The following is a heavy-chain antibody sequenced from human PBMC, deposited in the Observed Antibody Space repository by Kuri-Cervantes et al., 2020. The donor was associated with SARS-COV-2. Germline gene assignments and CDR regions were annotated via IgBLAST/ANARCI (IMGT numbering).Heavy chain of an antibody. CDR3: TRLRGSGTSDYYYYGMDV. V-gene: IGHV3-73*01. Sequence: GGSLRLSCAASGFTFSASAIHWVRQPSGKGLEWVGRIRSKTDNYATAYAASVKGRFTISRDDSKNTSYLQMNSLKTEDTAVYYCTRLRGSGTSDYYYYGMDVWGQGTTVTVSS. CDR2: IRSKTDNYAT. D-gene: IGHD3-10*01. CDR1: GFTFSASA. J-gene: IGHJ6*02.